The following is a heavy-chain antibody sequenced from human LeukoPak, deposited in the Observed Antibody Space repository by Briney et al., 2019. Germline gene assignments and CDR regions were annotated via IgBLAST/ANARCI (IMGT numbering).Heavy chain of an antibody. CDR3: ARAPYCSSTSCYIGHYYYYMDV. J-gene: IGHJ6*03. D-gene: IGHD2-2*02. Sequence: PSETLSLTCTVSGGSISSGSYYWSWVRQPPGKGLEWIGYIYYSGSTYYNPSLKSRVAISVDTSKNQFSLNLSSVTAADTAVYYCARAPYCSSTSCYIGHYYYYMDVWGKGTTVTVSS. V-gene: IGHV4-30-4*08. CDR2: IYYSGST. CDR1: GGSISSGSYY.